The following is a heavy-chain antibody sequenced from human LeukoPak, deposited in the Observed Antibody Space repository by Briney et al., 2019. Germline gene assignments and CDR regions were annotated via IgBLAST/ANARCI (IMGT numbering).Heavy chain of an antibody. CDR3: ASTELTDY. CDR1: GFTFSGYY. CDR2: ISNSGLTI. V-gene: IGHV3-11*04. J-gene: IGHJ4*02. Sequence: GGSLRLSCAASGFTFSGYYMSWIRQAPGKGLEWLSYISNSGLTIHYADSVKGRFTISRDNAKNTLSPQMNSLRAEDTAVYYCASTELTDYWGQGTLVTVSS. D-gene: IGHD3-10*01.